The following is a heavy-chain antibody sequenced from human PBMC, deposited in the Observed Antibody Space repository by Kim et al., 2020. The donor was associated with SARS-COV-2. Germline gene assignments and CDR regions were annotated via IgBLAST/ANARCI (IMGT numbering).Heavy chain of an antibody. J-gene: IGHJ6*02. CDR3: ARDPSAGGATLYYYYYYGMDV. CDR1: GFTFSSYA. CDR2: ISYDGSNK. V-gene: IGHV3-30-3*01. Sequence: GGSLRLSCAASGFTFSSYAMHWVRQAPGKGLEWVAVISYDGSNKYYADSVKGRFTISRDNSKNTLYLQMNSLRAEDTAVYYCARDPSAGGATLYYYYYYGMDVWGQGTTVTVSS. D-gene: IGHD1-26*01.